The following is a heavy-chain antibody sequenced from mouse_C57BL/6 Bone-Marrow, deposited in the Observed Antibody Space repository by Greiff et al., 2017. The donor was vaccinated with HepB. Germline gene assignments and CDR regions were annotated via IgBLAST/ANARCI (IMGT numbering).Heavy chain of an antibody. CDR2: IYPSDSDT. Sequence: QVQLQQPGAELVKPGASVKVSCKASGYTFTSYWMHWVKQRPGQGLEWIGRIYPSDSDTNYNQKFKGKATLTVDKSSSTAYMQLSSLTSEDSAVYYCAIEGNYGRGNCWYFDVWGTGTTVTVSS. CDR1: GYTFTSYW. J-gene: IGHJ1*03. CDR3: AIEGNYGRGNCWYFDV. V-gene: IGHV1-74*01. D-gene: IGHD1-1*01.